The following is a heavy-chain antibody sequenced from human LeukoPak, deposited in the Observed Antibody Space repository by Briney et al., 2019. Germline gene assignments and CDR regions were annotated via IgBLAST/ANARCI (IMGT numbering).Heavy chain of an antibody. CDR2: IYTSGST. J-gene: IGHJ4*02. CDR1: GGSISSYY. V-gene: IGHV4-4*07. D-gene: IGHD3-22*01. CDR3: AREWRYDSSGDYFDY. Sequence: SETLSLTCTASGGSISSYYWSWIRQPAGKGLEWIGRIYTSGSTNYNPSLKSRVTMSVDTSKNQFSLKLSSVTAADTAVYYCAREWRYDSSGDYFDYWGQGTLVTVSS.